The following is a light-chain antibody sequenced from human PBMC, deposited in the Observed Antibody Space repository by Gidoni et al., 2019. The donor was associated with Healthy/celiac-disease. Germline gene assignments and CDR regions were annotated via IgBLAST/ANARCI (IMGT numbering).Light chain of an antibody. Sequence: EIVMTQSPATLSVSPGERATLSCRASQSVSSNLAWYQQKPGQAPRLLIYGASTRATGIPARFSGSGSGTEFTLTFSSLQSEDFAVYYCQQYNNWPLTFGGXTKVEIK. V-gene: IGKV3-15*01. CDR2: GAS. J-gene: IGKJ4*01. CDR1: QSVSSN. CDR3: QQYNNWPLT.